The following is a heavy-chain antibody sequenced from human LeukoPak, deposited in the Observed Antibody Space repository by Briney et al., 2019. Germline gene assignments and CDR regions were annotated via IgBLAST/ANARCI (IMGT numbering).Heavy chain of an antibody. Sequence: PGGSLRLSCAASGFSFSSYWMHWVRQAPGKGLVWVSRINGGGSSTRYADSVKGRFTISRDNAKNTLYLQMNSLRAEDTAVYYCARGGLNALEAFDIWGQGTLVTVCS. J-gene: IGHJ3*02. CDR2: INGGGSST. CDR1: GFSFSSYW. CDR3: ARGGLNALEAFDI. D-gene: IGHD1-1*01. V-gene: IGHV3-74*01.